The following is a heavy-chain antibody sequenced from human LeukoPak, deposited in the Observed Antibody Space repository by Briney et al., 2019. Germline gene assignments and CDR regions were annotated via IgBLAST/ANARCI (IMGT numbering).Heavy chain of an antibody. CDR3: ARVSGLGPYRRAFRFDY. CDR2: INHSGST. V-gene: IGHV4-34*01. Sequence: SETLSLTCAVYGGSFSGYYWSWIRQPPGKGLEWTGEINHSGSTNYNPSLKSRVTISVDTSKNQFSLKLSSVTAADTAVYYCARVSGLGPYRRAFRFDYWGQGTLVTVSS. J-gene: IGHJ4*02. CDR1: GGSFSGYY. D-gene: IGHD3-16*01.